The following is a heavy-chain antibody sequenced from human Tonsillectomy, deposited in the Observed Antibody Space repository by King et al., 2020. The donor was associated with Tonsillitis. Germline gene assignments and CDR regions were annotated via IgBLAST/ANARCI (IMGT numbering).Heavy chain of an antibody. V-gene: IGHV4-39*07. D-gene: IGHD1-26*01. J-gene: IGHJ5*02. CDR1: GGSISSSRYY. CDR3: ARAKGIVGATRFDP. Sequence: QLQESGPGLVKPSETLSLTCTVSGGSISSSRYYWGWIRQPPGKGLEWIGRIYYSGSPYYNPSLKSRVTISVDTSKNPFSLKLSSVTAADTAVYYCARAKGIVGATRFDPWGQGTLVTVSS. CDR2: IYYSGSP.